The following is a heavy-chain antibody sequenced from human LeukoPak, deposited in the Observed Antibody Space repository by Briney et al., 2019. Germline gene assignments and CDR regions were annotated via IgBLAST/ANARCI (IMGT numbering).Heavy chain of an antibody. Sequence: SETLSLTCIVSGGSISSSRDYWSWIRQPPGKGLEWIGYIYYSGSTNYNPSLKSRVTISVDTSKNQFSLKLSSVTAADTAVYYCARVTAVAGTIDYWGQGTLVTVSS. J-gene: IGHJ4*02. CDR2: IYYSGST. D-gene: IGHD6-19*01. CDR1: GGSISSSRDY. CDR3: ARVTAVAGTIDY. V-gene: IGHV4-61*01.